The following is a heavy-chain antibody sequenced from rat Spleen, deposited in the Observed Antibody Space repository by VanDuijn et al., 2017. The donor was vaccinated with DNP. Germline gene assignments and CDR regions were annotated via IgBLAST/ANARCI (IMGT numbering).Heavy chain of an antibody. D-gene: IGHD1-3*01. CDR3: ARWTMAFDY. J-gene: IGHJ2*01. CDR1: GYSITNNY. V-gene: IGHV3-1*01. Sequence: EVQLQESGPGLVKPSQSLSLTCSVTGYSITNNYWGWIRKFPGSKMEWTGYISYSGSTRYNPSLKSRISITRDTSKNQFFLQLNSVTTEDTATYYCARWTMAFDYWGQGVMVTVSS. CDR2: ISYSGST.